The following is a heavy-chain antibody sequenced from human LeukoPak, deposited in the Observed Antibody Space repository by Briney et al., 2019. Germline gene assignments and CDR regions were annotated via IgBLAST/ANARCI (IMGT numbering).Heavy chain of an antibody. CDR3: ARGRMVRGVTWWFDP. J-gene: IGHJ5*02. CDR2: MNRNSGNT. D-gene: IGHD3-10*01. CDR1: GYTFTSYD. V-gene: IGHV1-8*01. Sequence: ASVKVSCKASGYTFTSYDINWVRQATGQGLEWMGWMNRNSGNTGYAQKFQGRVTMTRNTSISTAYMELSSLRSEDTAVYYCARGRMVRGVTWWFDPWGQGTLVTVSS.